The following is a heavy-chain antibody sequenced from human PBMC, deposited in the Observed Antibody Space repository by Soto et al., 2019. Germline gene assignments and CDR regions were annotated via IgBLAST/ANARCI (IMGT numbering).Heavy chain of an antibody. CDR2: ITWDGGSI. D-gene: IGHD3-22*01. CDR3: AKGGFGGYGLDV. J-gene: IGHJ6*02. CDR1: GFNFHDYT. Sequence: EEHLVESGGAVVQPGGSLRLSCAASGFNFHDYTIHWVRQSPGKGLEWVSFITWDGGSIYYADSVKGSFTISRDNSKNSLTLEINSLRSEDSGLYDCAKGGFGGYGLDVWGQGTTVIV. V-gene: IGHV3-43*01.